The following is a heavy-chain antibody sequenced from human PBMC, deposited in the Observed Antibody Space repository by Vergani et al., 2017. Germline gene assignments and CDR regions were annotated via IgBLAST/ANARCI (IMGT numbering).Heavy chain of an antibody. CDR3: AKASSYYYYYYMDV. CDR1: GFTFSNAW. V-gene: IGHV3-15*01. J-gene: IGHJ6*03. Sequence: EVQLVESGGGLVKPGGSLRLSCAASGFTFSNAWMSWVRQAPGKGLEWVGRIKSKTDGGTTDYAAPVKGRFTISRDNSKNTLYLQMNSLRAEDTAVYYCAKASSYYYYYYMDVWGKGTTVTVSS. CDR2: IKSKTDGGTT.